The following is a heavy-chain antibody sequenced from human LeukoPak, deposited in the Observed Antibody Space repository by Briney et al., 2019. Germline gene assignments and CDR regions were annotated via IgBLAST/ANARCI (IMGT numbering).Heavy chain of an antibody. V-gene: IGHV3-73*01. CDR2: IRSKADNYAT. J-gene: IGHJ4*02. Sequence: GGSLILSCAASGFTFSGSPILWVRQASGKGLEWVGRIRSKADNYATAYAASVQGRCTISRDDSKSTAYLQLNSLKTEDTAVYYCTQSNYWGQGALVTVSS. CDR3: TQSNY. CDR1: GFTFSGSP.